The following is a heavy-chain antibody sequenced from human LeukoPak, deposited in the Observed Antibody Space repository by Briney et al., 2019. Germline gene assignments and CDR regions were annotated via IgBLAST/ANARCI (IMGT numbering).Heavy chain of an antibody. D-gene: IGHD4-17*01. J-gene: IGHJ4*02. CDR2: INHSGST. CDR1: GGSFSGYY. Sequence: KTSETLSLTCAVYGGSFSGYYWSWIRQPPGKGLEWIGEINHSGSTNYNPSLKSRVTISVDTSKNQFSLKLSSVTAADTAVYYCARLGSEDGDYYFDYWGQGTLVTVSS. CDR3: ARLGSEDGDYYFDY. V-gene: IGHV4-34*01.